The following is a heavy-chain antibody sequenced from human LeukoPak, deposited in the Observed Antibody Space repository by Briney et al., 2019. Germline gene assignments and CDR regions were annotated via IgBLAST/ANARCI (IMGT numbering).Heavy chain of an antibody. V-gene: IGHV3-33*01. CDR2: IWYDGSNK. Sequence: PGGSLRLSCAASRFTFSSYGMHWVRQAPGKGLEWVAVIWYDGSNKYYADSVKGRFTISRDNAKNSLYLQMNSLRAEDTAVYYCARDSYSGYDTTPDYWGKGTLVTVSS. D-gene: IGHD5-12*01. J-gene: IGHJ4*02. CDR3: ARDSYSGYDTTPDY. CDR1: RFTFSSYG.